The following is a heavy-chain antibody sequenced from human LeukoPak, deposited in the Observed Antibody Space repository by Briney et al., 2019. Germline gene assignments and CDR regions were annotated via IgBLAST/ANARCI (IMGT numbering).Heavy chain of an antibody. Sequence: GGSLRLSCAASGFTFSSYSMNWIRQAPGKGLEWVSSISSSSSYIYYADSVKGRFTISRDNAKNSLYLQMNSLRAEDTAVYYCARGDSGAFDIWGQGTMVTVSS. D-gene: IGHD3/OR15-3a*01. V-gene: IGHV3-21*01. J-gene: IGHJ3*02. CDR1: GFTFSSYS. CDR3: ARGDSGAFDI. CDR2: ISSSSSYI.